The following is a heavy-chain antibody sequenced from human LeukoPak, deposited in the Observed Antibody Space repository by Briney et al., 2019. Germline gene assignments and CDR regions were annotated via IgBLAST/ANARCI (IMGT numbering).Heavy chain of an antibody. CDR1: GGSISSYY. CDR2: IYYSGST. D-gene: IGHD3-9*01. CDR3: ARQDRRVDKNYYYGMDV. V-gene: IGHV4-59*08. J-gene: IGHJ6*02. Sequence: PSETLSLTCTGSGGSISSYYWSWIRQPPGKGLEWIGYIYYSGSTNYNPSLKSRVTISVDTSKNQFSLKLSSVTAADTAVYYCARQDRRVDKNYYYGMDVWGQGTTVTVSS.